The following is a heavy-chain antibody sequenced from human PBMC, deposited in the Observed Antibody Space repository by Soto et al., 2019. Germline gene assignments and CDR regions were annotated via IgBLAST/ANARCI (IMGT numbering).Heavy chain of an antibody. Sequence: ESGGGVVRPGGSLRLSCAASGFTFDDHGMTWVRQAPGKGLEWVSGITWNGATTGYADSVKGRFTISRDNAKNSLYLQMNSLRVEDTALYYCARDGGVVVAVDAFDVWGQGTMVTVSS. D-gene: IGHD6-19*01. CDR3: ARDGGVVVAVDAFDV. CDR2: ITWNGATT. J-gene: IGHJ3*01. V-gene: IGHV3-20*04. CDR1: GFTFDDHG.